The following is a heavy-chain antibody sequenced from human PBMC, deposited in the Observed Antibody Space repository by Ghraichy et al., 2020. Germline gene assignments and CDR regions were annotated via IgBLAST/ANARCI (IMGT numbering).Heavy chain of an antibody. D-gene: IGHD4-17*01. J-gene: IGHJ6*02. Sequence: ASVKVSCKASGYTFTSYAMHWVRQAPGQRLEWMGWINAGNGNTKYSQKFQGRVTITRDTSASTAYMELSSLRSEDTAVYYCARVGSSVGYGDYEDYYYGMDVWGQGTTVTVSS. CDR1: GYTFTSYA. V-gene: IGHV1-3*01. CDR2: INAGNGNT. CDR3: ARVGSSVGYGDYEDYYYGMDV.